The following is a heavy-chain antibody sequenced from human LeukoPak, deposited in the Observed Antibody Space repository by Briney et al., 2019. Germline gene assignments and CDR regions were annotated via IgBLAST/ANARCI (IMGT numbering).Heavy chain of an antibody. CDR3: ATSSWYSGWFDP. CDR1: GFTFSSHG. CDR2: ISSSSSYI. D-gene: IGHD6-13*01. V-gene: IGHV3-21*01. Sequence: PGRSLRLSCAASGFTFSSHGMNWVRQAPGKGLEWVSSISSSSSYIYYADSVKGRFTISRDNAKNSLYLQMNSLRAEDTAVYYCATSSWYSGWFDPWGQGTLVTVSS. J-gene: IGHJ5*02.